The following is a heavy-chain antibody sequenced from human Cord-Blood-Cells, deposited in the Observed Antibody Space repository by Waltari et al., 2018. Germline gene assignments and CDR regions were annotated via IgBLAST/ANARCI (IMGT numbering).Heavy chain of an antibody. J-gene: IGHJ4*02. D-gene: IGHD3-3*01. V-gene: IGHV4-31*03. CDR1: GVSIRRGGYS. CDR3: ARSARLYDFWSGYYDY. Sequence: QMQLQESSSGLVKPSQTLSLTCPVSGVSIRRGGYSSSCIPEHPGKGLEWIGYIYYSGSTYYNPSLKSRVTISVDTSKNQFSLKLSSVTAADSAVYYGARSARLYDFWSGYYDYWGQGTLVTVSS. CDR2: IYYSGST.